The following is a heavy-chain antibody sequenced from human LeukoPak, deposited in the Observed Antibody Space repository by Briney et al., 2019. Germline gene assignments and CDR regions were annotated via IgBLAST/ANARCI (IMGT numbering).Heavy chain of an antibody. V-gene: IGHV3-23*01. CDR1: GFTFSSYA. Sequence: GSLRLSCAASGFTFSSYAMSWVRQAPGKGLEWVSAISGSGGSAYYADSVKGRFTISRDNSKNTLYLQMNSLRAEDTAVYYCAKDYGDYPAEYFQHWGQGTLVTVSS. J-gene: IGHJ1*01. D-gene: IGHD4-17*01. CDR2: ISGSGGSA. CDR3: AKDYGDYPAEYFQH.